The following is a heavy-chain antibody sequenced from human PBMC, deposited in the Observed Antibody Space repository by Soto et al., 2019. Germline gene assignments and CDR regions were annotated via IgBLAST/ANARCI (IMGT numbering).Heavy chain of an antibody. Sequence: PSETLSLTCTVSGGSISSGGYYWSWIRQHPGKGLEWIGYIYYSGSTYYNPSLKSRVTISVDTSKNQFSLKLSSVTAADTAVYYCARGPPPYYGSGSYYNPYFDYWSQGTLVTVSS. J-gene: IGHJ4*01. CDR3: ARGPPPYYGSGSYYNPYFDY. CDR2: IYYSGST. D-gene: IGHD3-10*01. CDR1: GGSISSGGYY. V-gene: IGHV4-31*03.